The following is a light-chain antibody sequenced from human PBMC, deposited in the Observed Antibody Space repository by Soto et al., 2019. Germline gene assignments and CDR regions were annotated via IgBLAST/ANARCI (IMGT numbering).Light chain of an antibody. CDR1: QSVSSSY. CDR3: QQYDRSPPT. Sequence: EIVLTQSPGTLSLSPGERATLSCRPSQSVSSSYLAWYQQKPGQAPRLLIYESSNRATGIAARFSGSGSGTDFTLTISRLEPEDFAVYYCQQYDRSPPTFGQGTKVDIK. CDR2: ESS. V-gene: IGKV3-20*01. J-gene: IGKJ1*01.